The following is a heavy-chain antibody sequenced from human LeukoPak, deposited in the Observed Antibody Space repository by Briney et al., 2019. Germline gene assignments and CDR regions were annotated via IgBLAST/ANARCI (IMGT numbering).Heavy chain of an antibody. D-gene: IGHD1-26*01. Sequence: SETLSLTCTVSGYSISSGYYWGWIRQPPGKGLEWIGSIYYSGSTSYNPSLKSRVTISVDTSKNQFSLKLSSVTAADTAVYYCARGGGLGAYYYYMDVWGKGTTVTISS. CDR2: IYYSGST. CDR1: GYSISSGYY. CDR3: ARGGGLGAYYYYMDV. V-gene: IGHV4-38-2*02. J-gene: IGHJ6*03.